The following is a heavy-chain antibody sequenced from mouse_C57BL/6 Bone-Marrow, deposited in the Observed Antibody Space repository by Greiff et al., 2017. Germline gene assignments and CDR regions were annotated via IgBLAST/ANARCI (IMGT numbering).Heavy chain of an antibody. CDR2: IDPENGDT. Sequence: EVQLQQSGAELVRPGASVKLSCTASGFNIKDDYMHWVKQRPEQGLEWIGWIDPENGDTEYASKFQGKATITADTSSNTAYLQLSSLTSEDTAVDYCSPYYPGCAYWGQGTLVTVSA. V-gene: IGHV14-4*01. CDR1: GFNIKDDY. CDR3: SPYYPGCAY. J-gene: IGHJ3*01. D-gene: IGHD1-1*01.